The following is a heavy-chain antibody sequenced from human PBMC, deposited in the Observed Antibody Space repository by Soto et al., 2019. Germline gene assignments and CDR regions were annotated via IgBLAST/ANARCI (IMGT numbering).Heavy chain of an antibody. CDR1: GDRFTSYG. V-gene: IGHV1-2*02. D-gene: IGHD2-21*02. J-gene: IGHJ6*02. CDR2: ISPKSGAT. CDR3: VYYCAKSNSGGDDYVQYGLDV. Sequence: SVKVSCKASGDRFTSYGLHWGRQAPFQGLQWMGWISPKSGATDYAQKFQGRVTMTREMSTNTAYLELSGLRSDDTADDTAVYYCAKSNSGGDDYVQYGLDVWGQGTTVTVSS.